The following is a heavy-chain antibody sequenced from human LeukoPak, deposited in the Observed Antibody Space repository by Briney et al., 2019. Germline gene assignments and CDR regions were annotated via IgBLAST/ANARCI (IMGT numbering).Heavy chain of an antibody. V-gene: IGHV1-18*01. Sequence: ASVKVSCKAYGYTFTSYGISWVRQAPRQGLEWMGWISAYNGNTNYAQKLQGRVTMTTDTSTSTAYMELRSLRSDDTAVYYCARDLGDIVVVPSAFTLPWGQGTLVTVSS. J-gene: IGHJ5*02. CDR2: ISAYNGNT. CDR1: GYTFTSYG. CDR3: ARDLGDIVVVPSAFTLP. D-gene: IGHD2-2*01.